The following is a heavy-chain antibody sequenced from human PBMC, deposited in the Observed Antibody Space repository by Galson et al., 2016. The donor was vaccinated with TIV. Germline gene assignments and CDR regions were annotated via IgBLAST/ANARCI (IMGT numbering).Heavy chain of an antibody. J-gene: IGHJ6*02. V-gene: IGHV3-15*01. CDR1: GFTFSNAW. Sequence: SLRLSCAASGFTFSNAWMSWVRQAPGKGLEWVGRIKSNSDGGTTDYAAIVKGRFTIPRDDSRSTLYLQMNGLKPEDTAVYDCAPPPSCGGDCWHYYCHAVDVRGQGTTVTVS. CDR3: APPPSCGGDCWHYYCHAVDV. CDR2: IKSNSDGGTT. D-gene: IGHD2-21*02.